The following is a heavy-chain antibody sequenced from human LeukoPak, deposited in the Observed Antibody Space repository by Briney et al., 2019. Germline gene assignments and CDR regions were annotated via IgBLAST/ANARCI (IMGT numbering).Heavy chain of an antibody. V-gene: IGHV3-7*03. Sequence: GGSLRLSCAASGFTFSSYAMSWVRQAPGKGLEWVANIKQDGSEKYYVDSVKGRFTISRDNSKNSLYLQMNSLRTEDTALYYCAKDIGQQLTFDYWGQGTLVTVSS. D-gene: IGHD6-13*01. J-gene: IGHJ4*02. CDR2: IKQDGSEK. CDR1: GFTFSSYA. CDR3: AKDIGQQLTFDY.